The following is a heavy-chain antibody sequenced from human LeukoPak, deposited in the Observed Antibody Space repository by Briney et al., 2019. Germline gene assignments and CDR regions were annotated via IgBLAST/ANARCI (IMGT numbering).Heavy chain of an antibody. D-gene: IGHD6-13*01. Sequence: GESLKISCQGLGYSFTSYWIGWVRQMPGKGMEWMGVIYPGDPRVRYNPSFHGQVTISVDKSTRTAYLQWVSLKASDTAMYYCACRDLSSTWSFPWGQGTLVTVSS. J-gene: IGHJ5*02. CDR1: GYSFTSYW. V-gene: IGHV5-51*01. CDR2: IYPGDPRV. CDR3: ACRDLSSTWSFP.